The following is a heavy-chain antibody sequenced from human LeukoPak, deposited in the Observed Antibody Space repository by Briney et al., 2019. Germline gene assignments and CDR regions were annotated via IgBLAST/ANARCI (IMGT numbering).Heavy chain of an antibody. CDR1: GFTFSGYA. CDR2: ISGSGGST. CDR3: AKVGLWFVELLGAFDI. Sequence: PGGSLRLSCAASGFTFSGYAMSWVRLAPGKGPEWVSAISGSGGSTYYADSVKGRFTVSRDNSKNTLYLQMNSLRAEDTAVYYCAKVGLWFVELLGAFDIWGQGTMVTVST. J-gene: IGHJ3*02. D-gene: IGHD3-10*01. V-gene: IGHV3-23*01.